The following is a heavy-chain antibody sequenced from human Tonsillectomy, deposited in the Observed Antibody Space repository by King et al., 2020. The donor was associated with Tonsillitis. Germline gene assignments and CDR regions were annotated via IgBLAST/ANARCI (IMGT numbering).Heavy chain of an antibody. CDR3: AKDLIRPVITIFPSYDY. CDR1: GFTFSSYA. CDR2: ISGSGGNT. Sequence: VQLVESGGGLVQPGGSLRLSCAASGFTFSSYAMNWVRQAPGKGLEWVSGISGSGGNTYYADSVKGRFTISRDNSKNTLYLQMNSLRAEDTAVYYCAKDLIRPVITIFPSYDYWGQGTRVTVSS. J-gene: IGHJ4*02. V-gene: IGHV3-23*04. D-gene: IGHD3-3*01.